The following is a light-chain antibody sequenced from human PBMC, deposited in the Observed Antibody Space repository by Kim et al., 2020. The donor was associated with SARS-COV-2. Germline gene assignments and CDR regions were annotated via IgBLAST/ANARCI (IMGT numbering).Light chain of an antibody. CDR3: QQHNSYPFT. V-gene: IGKV1-9*01. CDR1: QGISSY. J-gene: IGKJ3*01. Sequence: DIQLTQSPSFLSASVGDRVTITCRAGQGISSYLAWYQQKPGKAPKLLIYAASTLQSGVPSRFSGSGSGTEFTLTISSLQPEDFATYYCQQHNSYPFTFGPGTKVDIK. CDR2: AAS.